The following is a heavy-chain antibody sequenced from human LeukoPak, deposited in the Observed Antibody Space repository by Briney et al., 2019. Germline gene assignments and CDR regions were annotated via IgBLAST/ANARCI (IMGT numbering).Heavy chain of an antibody. CDR1: GFTFSSYA. D-gene: IGHD5-24*01. CDR3: ARGKDGLDY. V-gene: IGHV3-30*04. Sequence: PGGPLRLSCAASGFTFSSYAMHWVRQAPGKGLEWVAVISYDGSNKYYADSVKGRFTISRDNSKNTLYLQMNSLRAEDTAVYYCARGKDGLDYWGQGTLVTVSS. CDR2: ISYDGSNK. J-gene: IGHJ4*02.